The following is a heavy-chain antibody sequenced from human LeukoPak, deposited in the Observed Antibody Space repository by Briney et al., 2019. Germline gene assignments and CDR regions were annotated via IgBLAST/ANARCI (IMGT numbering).Heavy chain of an antibody. V-gene: IGHV1-2*02. D-gene: IGHD2-2*01. CDR3: ARANFLYCSSTTCLFDY. J-gene: IGHJ4*02. Sequence: XXKXXGYTFTEYYMHWVGQAPGQGGEWRGGINPNDGETNYAQKFQGRVTMTRDTSISTAHMEVSRLRSDDAAVYYCARANFLYCSSTTCLFDYWGQGTLVTVSS. CDR1: GYTFTEYY. CDR2: INPNDGET.